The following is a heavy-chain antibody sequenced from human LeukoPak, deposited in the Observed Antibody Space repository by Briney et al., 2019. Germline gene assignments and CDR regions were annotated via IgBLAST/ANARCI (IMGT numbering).Heavy chain of an antibody. J-gene: IGHJ4*02. CDR3: AKGAEIDH. V-gene: IGHV3-23*01. CDR1: GFNFNNFA. CDR2: MTGPADTT. Sequence: PGGSLRLSCAASGFNFNNFAMSWVRQAPGRGPEWLSAMTGPADTTYYAESVKGRFTISRDYSKSMVYLQMNSLRVEDTAIYYCAKGAEIDHWGQGTLVTVSS.